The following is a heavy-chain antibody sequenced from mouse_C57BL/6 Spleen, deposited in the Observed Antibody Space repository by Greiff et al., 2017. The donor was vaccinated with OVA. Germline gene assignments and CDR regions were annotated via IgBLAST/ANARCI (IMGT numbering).Heavy chain of an antibody. J-gene: IGHJ4*01. D-gene: IGHD2-5*01. V-gene: IGHV1-69*01. CDR3: ARGSNYPYYYAMDY. CDR1: GYTFTSYW. CDR2: IDPSDSYT. Sequence: QVQLQQPGAELVMPGASVKLSCKASGYTFTSYWMHWVKQRPGQGLEWIGEIDPSDSYTNYNQKFKGKSTLTVDKSSSTAYMQLSSLTSEDSAVYYCARGSNYPYYYAMDYWGQETSVTVSS.